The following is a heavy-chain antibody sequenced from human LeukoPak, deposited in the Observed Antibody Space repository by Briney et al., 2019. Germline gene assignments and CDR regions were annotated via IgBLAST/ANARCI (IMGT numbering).Heavy chain of an antibody. D-gene: IGHD5-18*01. Sequence: PPETLSLTCAVYGGSFSGYYWSWIRQPPGKGLEWIGEINHSGSTNYNPSLKSRVTISVDTSKNQFSLKLNSVTAADTDVYYCARGAPKEIQLWLRLRGVAFDIWGQGTMVTVSS. CDR1: GGSFSGYY. CDR3: ARGAPKEIQLWLRLRGVAFDI. J-gene: IGHJ3*02. V-gene: IGHV4-34*01. CDR2: INHSGST.